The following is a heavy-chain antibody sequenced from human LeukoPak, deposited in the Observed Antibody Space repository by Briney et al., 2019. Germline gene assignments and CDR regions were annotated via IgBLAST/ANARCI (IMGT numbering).Heavy chain of an antibody. Sequence: HGESLKISCKGSGYSFSSYWIGWVRQMPGKGLEWMGIIYPDDSDTRYSPSFQGQVTISADKSISTAYLQWRSLKASDTAMYYCATTSIGSGSYYFDYWGQGTLVTVSS. D-gene: IGHD1-26*01. CDR2: IYPDDSDT. CDR1: GYSFSSYW. V-gene: IGHV5-51*01. CDR3: ATTSIGSGSYYFDY. J-gene: IGHJ4*02.